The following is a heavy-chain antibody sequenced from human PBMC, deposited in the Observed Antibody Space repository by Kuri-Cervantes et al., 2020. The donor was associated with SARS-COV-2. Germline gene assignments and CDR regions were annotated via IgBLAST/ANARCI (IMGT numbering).Heavy chain of an antibody. J-gene: IGHJ5*02. CDR1: GGSISKSSYY. CDR3: ARQMMSSITIFGVVITRNWFDP. Sequence: SETLSLTCTVSGGSISKSSYYWGWIRQPPGKGLEWIGSIYYSGSTYYNPSLKSRVTISVDTSKNQFSLKLSSVTAADTAVYYCARQMMSSITIFGVVITRNWFDPWGQGTLVTVSS. CDR2: IYYSGST. V-gene: IGHV4-39*01. D-gene: IGHD3-3*01.